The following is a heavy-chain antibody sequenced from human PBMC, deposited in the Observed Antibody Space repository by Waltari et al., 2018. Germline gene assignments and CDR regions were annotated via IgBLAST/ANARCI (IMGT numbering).Heavy chain of an antibody. CDR2: IYYSGST. Sequence: QVQLQESGPGLVKPSETLSLTCTVSGGSISSYYWSWIRQPPGKGLEWIGYIYYSGSTNYNPSLKSRVTISVDTSKKQFSLKLSSVTAADTAVYYCAGAVRNTRVIDYWGQGTLVTVSS. D-gene: IGHD1-1*01. CDR3: AGAVRNTRVIDY. V-gene: IGHV4-59*01. CDR1: GGSISSYY. J-gene: IGHJ4*02.